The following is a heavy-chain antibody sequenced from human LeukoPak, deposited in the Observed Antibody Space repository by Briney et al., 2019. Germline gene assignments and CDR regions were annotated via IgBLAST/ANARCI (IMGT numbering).Heavy chain of an antibody. Sequence: ASVKVSCKASGYSFTNFDINWVRQATGQGLEWMGWMNPNSGNKGYAQKFQGRVTMTMNTSITTAYMELSSLRSEDTAVYYCARGPQGGGDYYYKDVWGRGTTVTVSS. CDR3: ARGPQGGGDYYYKDV. D-gene: IGHD3-10*01. V-gene: IGHV1-8*01. J-gene: IGHJ6*03. CDR1: GYSFTNFD. CDR2: MNPNSGNK.